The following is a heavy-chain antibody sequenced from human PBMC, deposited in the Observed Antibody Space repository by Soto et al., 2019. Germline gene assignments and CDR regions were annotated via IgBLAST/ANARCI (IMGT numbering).Heavy chain of an antibody. CDR2: ISGSGGST. Sequence: GGSLRLSCAASGFTFSSYAMSWVRQAPGKGLGWVSAISGSGGSTYYADSVKGRFTISRDNSKNTLYLQMNSLRAEDTAVYYCAKGADFQSYYYYMDVWGKGTTVTAP. V-gene: IGHV3-23*01. J-gene: IGHJ6*03. CDR3: AKGADFQSYYYYMDV. CDR1: GFTFSSYA.